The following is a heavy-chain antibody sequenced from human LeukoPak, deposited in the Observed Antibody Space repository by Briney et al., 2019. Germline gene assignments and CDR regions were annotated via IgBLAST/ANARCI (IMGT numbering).Heavy chain of an antibody. CDR3: ARVVAAATYYFDY. J-gene: IGHJ4*02. CDR2: IYYSGST. D-gene: IGHD6-13*01. Sequence: SETLSLTCTVSGGSISSYYWSWIRQPPGKGLEWIGYIYYSGSTNYNPSLKSRVTISVDTSKNQFSLKLSSVTAADTAVYYCARVVAAATYYFDYWGQGTLVTVSS. CDR1: GGSISSYY. V-gene: IGHV4-59*01.